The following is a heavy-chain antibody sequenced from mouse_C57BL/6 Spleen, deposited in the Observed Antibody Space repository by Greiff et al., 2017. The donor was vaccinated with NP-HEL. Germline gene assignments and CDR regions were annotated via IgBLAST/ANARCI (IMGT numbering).Heavy chain of an antibody. Sequence: VQRVESGPGLVQPSQSLSITCTVSGFSLTSYGVHWVRQSPGKGLEWLGVIWSGGSTDYNAAFISRLSISKDNSKSQVFFKMNSLQADDTAIYYCARGAFYDYDGGFDYWGQGTTLTVSS. CDR1: GFSLTSYG. CDR3: ARGAFYDYDGGFDY. V-gene: IGHV2-2*01. D-gene: IGHD2-4*01. CDR2: IWSGGST. J-gene: IGHJ2*01.